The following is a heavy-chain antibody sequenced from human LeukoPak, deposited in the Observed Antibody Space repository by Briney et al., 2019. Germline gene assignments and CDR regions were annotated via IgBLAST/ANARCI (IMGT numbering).Heavy chain of an antibody. J-gene: IGHJ3*02. V-gene: IGHV4-39*01. CDR1: GGSVSSSSCF. Sequence: PSETLSLTCTVSGGSVSSSSCFWGWIRQPPGKGLEWIGSISYSGSTYYNPSLKSRVTMPVDTSKNQFSLRLNSVTAADTAVYYCAKAPFSRGYSYGFNAFDMGPKGHWSPSLQ. CDR3: AKAPFSRGYSYGFNAFDM. D-gene: IGHD5-18*01. CDR2: ISYSGST.